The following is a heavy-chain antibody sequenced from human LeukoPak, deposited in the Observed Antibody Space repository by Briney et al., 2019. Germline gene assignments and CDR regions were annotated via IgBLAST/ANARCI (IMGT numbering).Heavy chain of an antibody. CDR3: AGDTYGMDV. CDR1: GGSFSSYY. V-gene: IGHV4-59*08. D-gene: IGHD3-10*01. Sequence: SETLSLTCTVSGGSFSSYYWNWIRQPPGKGLEWIGYIYYSGSTNYNPSLKTRVTISVDTSKKQFSLKLSSLTAADTAVYYCAGDTYGMDVWGQGTTVTVSS. CDR2: IYYSGST. J-gene: IGHJ6*02.